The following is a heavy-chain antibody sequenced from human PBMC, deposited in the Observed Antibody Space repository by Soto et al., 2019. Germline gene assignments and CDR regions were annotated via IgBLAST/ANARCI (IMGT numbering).Heavy chain of an antibody. V-gene: IGHV4-34*01. D-gene: IGHD6-13*01. CDR2: INHSGST. CDR3: ARKGAAASYAHYYMDV. CDR1: GGSFSGYY. Sequence: SETLSLTCAVYGGSFSGYYWSWIRQPPGKGLEWIGEINHSGSTNYNPSLKSRVTISVDTSKNQFSLKLTSVTAADTAVYYCARKGAAASYAHYYMDVWGRGTAVTVSS. J-gene: IGHJ6*03.